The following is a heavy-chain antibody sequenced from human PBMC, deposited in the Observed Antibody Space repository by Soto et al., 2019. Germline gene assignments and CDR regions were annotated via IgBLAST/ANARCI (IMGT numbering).Heavy chain of an antibody. CDR1: GGTFSSYA. Sequence: GASVKVSCTASGGTFSSYAISWVRQAPGPVLEWMGGITPIFGTANYAQKFQGRVTITADESTSTAYMELSSLRSEDTAVYYCARRGRIRYFDWLSYYGMDGWGQGTTVTFSS. D-gene: IGHD3-9*01. CDR2: ITPIFGTA. J-gene: IGHJ6*02. V-gene: IGHV1-69*13. CDR3: ARRGRIRYFDWLSYYGMDG.